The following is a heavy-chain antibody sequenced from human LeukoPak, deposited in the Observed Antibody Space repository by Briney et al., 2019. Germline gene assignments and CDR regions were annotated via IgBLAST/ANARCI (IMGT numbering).Heavy chain of an antibody. J-gene: IGHJ3*02. CDR1: GGSIGSGDYY. D-gene: IGHD3-10*02. V-gene: IGHV4-30-4*01. CDR3: ARGPYYVDAFDI. Sequence: KTSQTLSLTCTASGGSIGSGDYYWSWIRQPPGKGLEWIGYIYYSGSTYYNPSLKSRVTISVDTSKNQFSLKLSSVTAADTAVYYCARGPYYVDAFDIWGQGTMVTVSS. CDR2: IYYSGST.